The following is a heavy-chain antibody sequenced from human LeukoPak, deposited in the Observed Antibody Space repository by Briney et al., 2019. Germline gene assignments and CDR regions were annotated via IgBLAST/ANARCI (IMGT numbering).Heavy chain of an antibody. CDR3: ARDLVGIAANNWFDP. CDR2: INPNSGGT. J-gene: IGHJ5*02. CDR1: GYTFTGYY. D-gene: IGHD6-13*01. V-gene: IGHV1-2*02. Sequence: ASVKVSCKASGYTFTGYYMHWVRQAPGQGLEWMGWINPNSGGTNYAQKFQGRVTMTRDTSISTAYMELSRLRSDDTAVYYCARDLVGIAANNWFDPRGQGTLVTVSS.